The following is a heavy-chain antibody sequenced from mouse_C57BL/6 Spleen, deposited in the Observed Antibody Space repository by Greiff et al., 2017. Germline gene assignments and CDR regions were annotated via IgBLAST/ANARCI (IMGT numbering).Heavy chain of an antibody. J-gene: IGHJ1*03. D-gene: IGHD1-1*01. CDR3: ARRGNDGSDWYFDV. CDR2: INPSSGYT. CDR1: GYTFTSYW. Sequence: VQLQQSGAELAKPGASVKLSCKASGYTFTSYWMHWVNQRPGQGLEWIGYINPSSGYTKYNQKFKDKATLTVDKSSSTAYMQMSSLTYADSAVYYCARRGNDGSDWYFDVWGTGTTVTVSS. V-gene: IGHV1-7*01.